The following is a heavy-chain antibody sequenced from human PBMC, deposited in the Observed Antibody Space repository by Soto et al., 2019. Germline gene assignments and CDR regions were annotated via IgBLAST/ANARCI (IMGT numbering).Heavy chain of an antibody. J-gene: IGHJ6*02. D-gene: IGHD1-1*01. CDR1: GDRFSTYA. CDR2: IMTFFGAA. CDR3: ARGGKERFRGPGMDV. V-gene: IGHV1-69*13. Sequence: PAASVKVSCKASGDRFSTYAFNWVRQAPGQGLEWLGGIMTFFGAAMYAQKFQGRVTITADELTTTVYMELSGLRYEDTAVYYCARGGKERFRGPGMDVWGQGTTVTVSS.